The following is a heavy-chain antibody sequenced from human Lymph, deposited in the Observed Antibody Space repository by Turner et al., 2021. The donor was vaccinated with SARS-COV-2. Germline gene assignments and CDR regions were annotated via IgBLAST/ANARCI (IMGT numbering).Heavy chain of an antibody. V-gene: IGHV1-18*01. Sequence: QVQLVRSGAEVKKPGASVTVSCMASGYTFTSYGISWKRQAPGQGLELMGWISVNKGNTNYAQGLQGRVTMTTDTSTSTAYMELRSLRSDDTAVAYCARFTADIAVTGRYFDYWGQGTLVTVSS. CDR2: ISVNKGNT. J-gene: IGHJ4*02. CDR1: GYTFTSYG. D-gene: IGHD6-19*01. CDR3: ARFTADIAVTGRYFDY.